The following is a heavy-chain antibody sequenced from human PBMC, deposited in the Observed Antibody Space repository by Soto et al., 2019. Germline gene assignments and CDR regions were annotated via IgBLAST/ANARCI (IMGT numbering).Heavy chain of an antibody. Sequence: TLSLTCTVSGGSISSGDYYWSWIRQPPGKGLEWIGYIYYSGSTYYNPSLKSRVTISVDTSKNQFSLKLSSVTAADTAVYYCARAPYYYGAFDIWGQGTMVTVSS. V-gene: IGHV4-30-4*01. CDR3: ARAPYYYGAFDI. J-gene: IGHJ3*02. D-gene: IGHD3-10*01. CDR1: GGSISSGDYY. CDR2: IYYSGST.